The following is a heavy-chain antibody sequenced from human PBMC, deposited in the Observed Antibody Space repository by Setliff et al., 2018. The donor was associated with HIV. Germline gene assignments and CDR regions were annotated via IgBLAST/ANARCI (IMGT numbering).Heavy chain of an antibody. CDR2: IIPMFGTA. CDR3: AKDDRYYYDTSGSPSNWFDP. CDR1: GGTFSSYG. D-gene: IGHD3-22*01. V-gene: IGHV1-69*05. J-gene: IGHJ5*02. Sequence: SVKVSCKASGGTFSSYGINWVRQAPGQGLEWMGGIIPMFGTANYAQNFQGRVTMTRDTSTHTVYMELTSLRSDDTAVYYCAKDDRYYYDTSGSPSNWFDPWGQGTLVTVSS.